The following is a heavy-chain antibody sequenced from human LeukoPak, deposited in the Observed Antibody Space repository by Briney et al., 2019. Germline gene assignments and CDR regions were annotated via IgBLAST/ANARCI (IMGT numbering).Heavy chain of an antibody. CDR1: GFTFSSYG. D-gene: IGHD6-6*01. J-gene: IGHJ6*03. V-gene: IGHV3-33*01. CDR2: IWYDGSNK. Sequence: GGSLGLSCAASGFTFSSYGMHWVRQAPGKGLEWVAVIWYDGSNKYYADSVKGRSTISRDNSKNTLYLQMNSLRAEDTAVYYCARGRIAARQYYYMDVWGKGTTVTVSS. CDR3: ARGRIAARQYYYMDV.